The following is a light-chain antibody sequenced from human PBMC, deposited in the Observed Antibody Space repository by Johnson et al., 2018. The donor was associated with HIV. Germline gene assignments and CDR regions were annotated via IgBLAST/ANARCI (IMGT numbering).Light chain of an antibody. Sequence: QSVLTQPPSVSAAPGQKVTISCSGSSSNIGNNYVSWYQQLPGTAPKLLIYENNKRPSGMPDRFSGSKSGTSATLGITGLQIGDEADYYCGTWDSSLGYGFGTGTKVTVL. J-gene: IGLJ1*01. CDR1: SSNIGNNY. CDR3: GTWDSSLGYG. CDR2: ENN. V-gene: IGLV1-51*02.